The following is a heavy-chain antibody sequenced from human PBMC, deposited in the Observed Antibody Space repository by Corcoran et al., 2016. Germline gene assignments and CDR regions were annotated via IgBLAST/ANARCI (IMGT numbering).Heavy chain of an antibody. CDR1: GGSISSSSYY. CDR3: ARVFAGSYPFGVRYAEYFQH. CDR2: IYYSGST. J-gene: IGHJ1*01. D-gene: IGHD1-26*01. Sequence: QLQLQESGPGLVKPSETLSLTCTVSGGSISSSSYYWGWIRQPPGKGLEWIGSIYYSGSTYYNPSLKSRVTISVDTSKNQFSLKLSSVTAADTAVYYCARVFAGSYPFGVRYAEYFQHWGQGTLVTVSS. V-gene: IGHV4-39*07.